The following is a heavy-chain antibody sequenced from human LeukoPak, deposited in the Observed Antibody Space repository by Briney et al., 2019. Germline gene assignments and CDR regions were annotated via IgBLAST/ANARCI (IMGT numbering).Heavy chain of an antibody. CDR2: IFPGDGDS. V-gene: IGHV5-51*01. J-gene: IGHJ5*02. CDR3: AGNGRTGEWSIDP. Sequence: GESLKISCQASGYSFTNYSIGWVPQIPGKGRGWFGLIFPGDGDSKYSPSIQGQVTFSVDKSIATAFMQWDSLKASDTAMYYCAGNGRTGEWSIDPWGQGTLVTVSS. CDR1: GYSFTNYS. D-gene: IGHD3-3*01.